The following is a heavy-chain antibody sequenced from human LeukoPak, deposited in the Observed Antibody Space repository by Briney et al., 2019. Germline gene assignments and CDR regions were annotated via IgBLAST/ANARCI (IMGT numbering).Heavy chain of an antibody. CDR3: AGARMDGDAYFDY. CDR1: GGSISSSNW. CDR2: IYHSGST. Sequence: SGTLSLTCTVSGGSISSSNWWSWVRQPPGKGLEWMGEIYHSGSTNYNPSLKSRVTISVDKSKNQFSLKLSSVTAADTDVYYCAGARMDGDAYFDYWGQGTLVPVSS. V-gene: IGHV4-4*02. J-gene: IGHJ4*02. D-gene: IGHD4-17*01.